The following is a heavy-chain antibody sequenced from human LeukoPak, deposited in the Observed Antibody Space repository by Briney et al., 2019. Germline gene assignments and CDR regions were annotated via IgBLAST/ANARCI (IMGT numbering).Heavy chain of an antibody. Sequence: GGSLRLSCAASGFTFSSYWMSWVRQAPGKGLEWVANIKQDGSEKYYVDSVKGRFTISRDNAKNSLYLQMNSLRAEDTAVYYCARQGRLSIAAAGNKGRGNYYMDVWGKGTTVTVSS. D-gene: IGHD6-13*01. V-gene: IGHV3-7*01. CDR2: IKQDGSEK. CDR1: GFTFSSYW. CDR3: ARQGRLSIAAAGNKGRGNYYMDV. J-gene: IGHJ6*03.